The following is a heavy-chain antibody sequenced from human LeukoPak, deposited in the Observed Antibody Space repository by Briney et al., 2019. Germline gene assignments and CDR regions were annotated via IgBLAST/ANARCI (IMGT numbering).Heavy chain of an antibody. CDR3: ARVLRYFDWLLSPFDY. J-gene: IGHJ4*02. Sequence: PSETLSLTCGAYGGSFSDYYWSWIRQPPGKGLEWLGEINHSGSTNNNPSLKSRVTLSVDTSKNQFSLKVNSVTAADTAVYYCARVLRYFDWLLSPFDYWGQGTLVTVSS. D-gene: IGHD3-9*01. CDR2: INHSGST. CDR1: GGSFSDYY. V-gene: IGHV4-34*01.